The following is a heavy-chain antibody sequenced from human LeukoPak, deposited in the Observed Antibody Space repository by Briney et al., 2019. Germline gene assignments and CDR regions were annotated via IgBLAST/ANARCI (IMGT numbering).Heavy chain of an antibody. J-gene: IGHJ6*02. Sequence: SETLSLTCAVYGGSFSGYYWSWIRQPPGKGLEWIGEINHSGSTNYNPSLKSRVTISVDTSKNQFSLKLSSVTAADTAVYYCAAWPRNRRYYYYGMDVWGQGTTATVSS. CDR2: INHSGST. CDR3: AAWPRNRRYYYYGMDV. D-gene: IGHD1-14*01. CDR1: GGSFSGYY. V-gene: IGHV4-34*01.